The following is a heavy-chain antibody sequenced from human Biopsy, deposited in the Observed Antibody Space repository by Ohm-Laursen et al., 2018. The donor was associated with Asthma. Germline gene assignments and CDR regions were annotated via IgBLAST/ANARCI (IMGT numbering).Heavy chain of an antibody. J-gene: IGHJ4*02. CDR2: GGSYYDGGLK. V-gene: IGHV3-30-3*01. D-gene: IGHD3-3*01. CDR1: GFTFRSYA. CDR3: ARDVMEWYLPAFDF. Sequence: SLRLSCAASGFTFRSYAMHWVRQAPGKGLEWVAVGGSYYDGGLKYYADSVSGRITVSRNDSKNTLYLQMNSLRPDDTAVYYCARDVMEWYLPAFDFWGQGTLVTVSS.